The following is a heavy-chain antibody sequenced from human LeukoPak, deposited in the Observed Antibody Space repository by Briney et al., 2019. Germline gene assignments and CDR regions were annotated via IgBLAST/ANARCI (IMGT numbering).Heavy chain of an antibody. CDR1: GFTFCNYE. CDR3: ARGVYDSSGYYHY. J-gene: IGHJ4*02. Sequence: GGSLRLSCAASGFTFCNYEMNWVRQAPGKGLEWVSYISSSGNTIYHADSVKGRFTISRDNAKNSLYLQMNSLRAEDTAVYYCARGVYDSSGYYHYWGQGTLVTVSS. CDR2: ISSSGNTI. D-gene: IGHD3-22*01. V-gene: IGHV3-48*03.